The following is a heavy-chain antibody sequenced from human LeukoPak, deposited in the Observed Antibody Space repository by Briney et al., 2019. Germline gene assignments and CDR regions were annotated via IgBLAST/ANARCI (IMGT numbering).Heavy chain of an antibody. J-gene: IGHJ6*03. CDR3: ARGGDCTNGVCYSYYMDA. D-gene: IGHD2-8*01. CDR1: GGSISSYY. CDR2: IYYSGST. Sequence: PSETLSLTCTVSGGSISSYYWSWIRQPPGKGLEWIGYIYYSGSTNYNPSLKSRVTISVDTSKNQFSLKLSSVTAADTAVYYCARGGDCTNGVCYSYYMDAWGKRTTVTLSS. V-gene: IGHV4-59*01.